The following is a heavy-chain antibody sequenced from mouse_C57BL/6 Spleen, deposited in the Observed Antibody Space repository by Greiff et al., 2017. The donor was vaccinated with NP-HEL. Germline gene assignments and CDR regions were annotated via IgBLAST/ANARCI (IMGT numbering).Heavy chain of an antibody. Sequence: VQLQQSGPELVKPGASVKISCKASGYAFSSSWMNWVKQRPGKGLEWIGRIYPGDGDTNYNGKFKGKATLTADKSSSTAYMQLSSLTSEDSAVYFGARHSSGYWFAYWGQGTLVTVSA. J-gene: IGHJ3*01. V-gene: IGHV1-82*01. CDR2: IYPGDGDT. D-gene: IGHD3-2*02. CDR1: GYAFSSSW. CDR3: ARHSSGYWFAY.